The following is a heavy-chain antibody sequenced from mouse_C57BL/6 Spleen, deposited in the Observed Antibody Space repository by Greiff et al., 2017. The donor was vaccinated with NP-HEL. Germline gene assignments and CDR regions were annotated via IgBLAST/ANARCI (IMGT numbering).Heavy chain of an antibody. Sequence: QVQLKQSGPELVKPGASVKISCKASGYSFTSYYIHWVKQRPGQGLEWIGWIYPGSGNTKYNEKFKGKATLTADTSSSTAYMQLSSLTSEDSAVYYCAKRGTGTPFDYWGQGTTLTVSS. CDR3: AKRGTGTPFDY. J-gene: IGHJ2*01. CDR2: IYPGSGNT. D-gene: IGHD4-1*01. CDR1: GYSFTSYY. V-gene: IGHV1-66*01.